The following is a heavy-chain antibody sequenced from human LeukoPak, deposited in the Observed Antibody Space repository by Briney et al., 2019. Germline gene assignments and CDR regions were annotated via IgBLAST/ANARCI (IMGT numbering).Heavy chain of an antibody. V-gene: IGHV7-4-1*02. CDR3: ARDGGHYDFWSGSGYYYYMDV. CDR1: GYTFTSYA. J-gene: IGHJ6*03. Sequence: ASVKVSCKASGYTFTSYAMNWVRQAPGQGLEWMGWINTNTGNPTYAQGFTGRFVFSLDTSVSTAYLQISSLKAEDTAVYYCARDGGHYDFWSGSGYYYYMDVWGKGTTVTVSS. CDR2: INTNTGNP. D-gene: IGHD3-3*01.